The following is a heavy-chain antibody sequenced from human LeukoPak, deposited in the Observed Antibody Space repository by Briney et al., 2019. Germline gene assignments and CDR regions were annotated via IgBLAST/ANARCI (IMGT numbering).Heavy chain of an antibody. Sequence: ASVKVSCKASGYTFTSYAMHWVRQAPGQRLEWMGWINAGNGNTKYLQKFQGRVTITRDTSASTAYMELSSLRSEDAAVYYCARADYYFDWLQFDYWGQGTLVTVSS. V-gene: IGHV1-3*01. J-gene: IGHJ4*02. CDR3: ARADYYFDWLQFDY. CDR2: INAGNGNT. CDR1: GYTFTSYA. D-gene: IGHD3-9*01.